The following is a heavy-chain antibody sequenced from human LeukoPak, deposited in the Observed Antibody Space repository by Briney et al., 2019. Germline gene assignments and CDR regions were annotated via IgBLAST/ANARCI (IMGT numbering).Heavy chain of an antibody. V-gene: IGHV4-61*02. CDR1: GGSISSGSYC. CDR3: ARAVSGYAFDI. D-gene: IGHD6-25*01. Sequence: SETLSLTCTVSGGSISSGSYCWGCIRRRDGKGLEWIGRIFTSGSTDYNPSLKSRVTISIDTSKNQFSLKLSSVTAADTAVYYCARAVSGYAFDIWGQGTMVTVSS. J-gene: IGHJ3*02. CDR2: IFTSGST.